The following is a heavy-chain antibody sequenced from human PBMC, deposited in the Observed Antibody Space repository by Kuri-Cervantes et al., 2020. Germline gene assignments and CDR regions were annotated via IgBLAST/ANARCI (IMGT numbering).Heavy chain of an antibody. CDR2: ISSSSSTI. J-gene: IGHJ3*02. CDR1: GFTFSSYS. V-gene: IGHV3-48*04. Sequence: GESLKISCAASGFTFSSYSMNWVRQSPGKGLEWVSYISSSSSTIYYADSVKGRFTISRDNAKNSLYLQVNSLRAEDTALYYCAKDMGSSGWYGRFDAFDIWGQGTMVTVSS. D-gene: IGHD6-19*01. CDR3: AKDMGSSGWYGRFDAFDI.